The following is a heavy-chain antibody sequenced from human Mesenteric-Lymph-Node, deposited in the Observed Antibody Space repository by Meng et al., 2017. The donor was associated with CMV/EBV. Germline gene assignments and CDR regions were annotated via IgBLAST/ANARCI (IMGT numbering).Heavy chain of an antibody. V-gene: IGHV1-69*06. D-gene: IGHD1/OR15-1a*01. CDR2: TTPMFDKP. Sequence: SVKVSCKTSANIFDNYDIAWVRQAPGQGLEWMGRTTPMFDKPTYAQIFRGRVTMTADRSTYTVSMELSSLRSDDTAVYYCARDRTHDGMDVWGQGTTVTVSS. CDR1: ANIFDNYD. J-gene: IGHJ6*02. CDR3: ARDRTHDGMDV.